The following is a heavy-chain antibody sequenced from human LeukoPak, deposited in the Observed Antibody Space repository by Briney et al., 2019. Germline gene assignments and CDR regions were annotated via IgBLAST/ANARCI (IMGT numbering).Heavy chain of an antibody. D-gene: IGHD1-7*01. Sequence: PGGSLRLSCAASGFTFSSYWMHWVRQAPGKGLVWVSRINTDGSSTSYADSVKGRLTISRDNAKNTLYLQMSSLRAEDTAVYYCAKDERNWNYNLASQTYDWGQGTLVTVSS. V-gene: IGHV3-74*01. CDR3: AKDERNWNYNLASQTYD. CDR1: GFTFSSYW. CDR2: INTDGSST. J-gene: IGHJ4*02.